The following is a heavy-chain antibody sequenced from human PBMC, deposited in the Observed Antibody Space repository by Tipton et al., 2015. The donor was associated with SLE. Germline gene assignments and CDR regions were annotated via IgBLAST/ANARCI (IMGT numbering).Heavy chain of an antibody. CDR2: TYYSGST. CDR3: ARVQLTGPYNYYLSYMDV. CDR1: GGSISSNVYF. J-gene: IGHJ6*03. V-gene: IGHV4-31*02. Sequence: LRLSCTVSGGSISSNVYFWSWIRQHPGKGLEWIGYTYYSGSTYYNPSLKSRATISMDTSKNQFSLKLSSVTAADTAVYYCARVQLTGPYNYYLSYMDVWGKGTTVAVS. D-gene: IGHD7-27*01.